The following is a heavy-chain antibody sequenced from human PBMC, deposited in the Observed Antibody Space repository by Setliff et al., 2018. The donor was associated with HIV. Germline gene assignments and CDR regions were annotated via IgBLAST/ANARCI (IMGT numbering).Heavy chain of an antibody. D-gene: IGHD2-2*01. CDR3: AHISRVAYVNIKYYFGY. CDR1: GFSLSTDGVA. Sequence: SGPTLVNPTQTLTLTCTFSGFSLSTDGVAVAWIRQPPGKALEWLALIYWDDDKRYSPSLKSRLTITKDTSKNQVVLTMTNMDPVDTATYYCAHISRVAYVNIKYYFGYWGQGTLVTVSS. J-gene: IGHJ4*02. V-gene: IGHV2-5*02. CDR2: IYWDDDK.